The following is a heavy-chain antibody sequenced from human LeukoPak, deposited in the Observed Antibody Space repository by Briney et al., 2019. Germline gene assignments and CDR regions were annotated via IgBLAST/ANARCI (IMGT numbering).Heavy chain of an antibody. V-gene: IGHV4-31*03. CDR3: ARVWRGSGWSHRAPYNWFDP. Sequence: PSQTLSLTCTVSGGSISSGGYYWSWIRQHPGKGLEWIAYIYYTGSTYYNPSLKSRLTISVDTSKNHFSLRLSSMTAADTAVYYCARVWRGSGWSHRAPYNWFDPWGQGTLVTVSS. CDR1: GGSISSGGYY. J-gene: IGHJ5*02. D-gene: IGHD6-19*01. CDR2: IYYTGST.